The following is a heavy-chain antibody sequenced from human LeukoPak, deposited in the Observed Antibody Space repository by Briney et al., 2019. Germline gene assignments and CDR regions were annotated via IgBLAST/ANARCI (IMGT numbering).Heavy chain of an antibody. D-gene: IGHD3-10*01. Sequence: ASVKVSCKASGYTFTSYDINWVRQATGQGLEWMGWMNPNSGNTGYAQKFQGRVAMTRNTSISTAYMELSSLRSEDTAVYYCARGITMVRGVDYWGQGTLVTVSS. CDR2: MNPNSGNT. V-gene: IGHV1-8*01. CDR1: GYTFTSYD. J-gene: IGHJ4*02. CDR3: ARGITMVRGVDY.